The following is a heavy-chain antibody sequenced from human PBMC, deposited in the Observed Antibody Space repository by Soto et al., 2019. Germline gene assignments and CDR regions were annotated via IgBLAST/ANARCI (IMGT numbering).Heavy chain of an antibody. D-gene: IGHD3-3*01. CDR2: INQSGGGTS. CDR3: ARGIAYNFWSGKYYFDY. Sequence: SETLSLTCAVNGGSFTGYYWSWIRQLPGKGLEWIGDINQSGGGTSNYNPSLKSRVTMSLDTSSIQFSLKLSSVTAADTALYYCARGIAYNFWSGKYYFDYWGLGTLVTVSS. V-gene: IGHV4-34*01. J-gene: IGHJ4*02. CDR1: GGSFTGYY.